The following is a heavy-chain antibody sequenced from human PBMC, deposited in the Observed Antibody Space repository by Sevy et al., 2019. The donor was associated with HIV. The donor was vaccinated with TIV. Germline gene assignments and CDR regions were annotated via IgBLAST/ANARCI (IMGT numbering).Heavy chain of an antibody. J-gene: IGHJ6*02. CDR2: INHSGST. V-gene: IGHV4-34*01. D-gene: IGHD2-15*01. CDR3: ARGRYCSGGSCYSYYYGMDV. CDR1: GGSFSGYY. Sequence: SDTLSLTCAVYGGSFSGYYWSWIRQPPGKGLEWIGEINHSGSTNYNPSLKSRVTISVDTSKNQFSLKLSSVTAADTAVYYCARGRYCSGGSCYSYYYGMDVWGQGTTVTVSS.